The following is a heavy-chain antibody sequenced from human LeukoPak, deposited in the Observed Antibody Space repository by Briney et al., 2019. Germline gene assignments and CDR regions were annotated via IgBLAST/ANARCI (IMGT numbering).Heavy chain of an antibody. CDR3: ARGVSGEYYYYYMDV. CDR1: GYTFTGSY. D-gene: IGHD3-10*01. V-gene: IGHV1-2*02. CDR2: INPNSGGT. Sequence: GASVKVSCKASGYTFTGSYMHWVRQAPGQGLERMGWINPNSGGTNYAQKFQGRVTMTRDTSISTAYMELSRLRSDDTAVYYCARGVSGEYYYYYMDVWGKGTTVTVSS. J-gene: IGHJ6*03.